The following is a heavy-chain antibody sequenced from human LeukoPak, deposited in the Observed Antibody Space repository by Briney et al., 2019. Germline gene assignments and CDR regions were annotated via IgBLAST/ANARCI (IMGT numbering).Heavy chain of an antibody. J-gene: IGHJ6*02. CDR3: SKERSPPPVWLDYYYGMDV. CDR2: ISYDGSNK. CDR1: GFTFSSCG. V-gene: IGHV3-30*18. Sequence: GGSLRLSCAASGFTFSSCGMHWVRQAPGKGLEWVAVISYDGSNKYYADSVKGRFTISRDNSKNTLYLQMNSLRAEDTAVYYCSKERSPPPVWLDYYYGMDVWGQGTTVTVSS. D-gene: IGHD5-18*01.